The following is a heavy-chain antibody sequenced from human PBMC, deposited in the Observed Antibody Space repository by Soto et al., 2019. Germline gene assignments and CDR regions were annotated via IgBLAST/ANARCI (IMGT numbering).Heavy chain of an antibody. V-gene: IGHV3-30*18. CDR1: GFTLSSYG. CDR3: AKGVLHYFDY. Sequence: TGGSLRLSXAASGFTLSSYGMHWVRQAPGKGLEWVAVISYDGSNKYYADSVKGRFTISRDNSKNTLYLQMNSLRAEDTAVYYCAKGVLHYFDYWGQGTLVTVSS. CDR2: ISYDGSNK. J-gene: IGHJ4*02. D-gene: IGHD1-1*01.